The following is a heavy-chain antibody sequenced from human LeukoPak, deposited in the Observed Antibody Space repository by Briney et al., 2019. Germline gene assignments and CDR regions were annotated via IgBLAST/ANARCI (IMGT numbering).Heavy chain of an antibody. D-gene: IGHD3-9*01. J-gene: IGHJ3*02. V-gene: IGHV3-23*01. CDR1: GFTFSSYA. CDR2: ISGSGGST. CDR3: AKVGYYDILTGSDAFDI. Sequence: GGSLRPSCAASGFTFSSYAMSWVRQAPGKGLEWVSAISGSGGSTYYADSVKGRFTISRDNSKNTLYLQMNSLRAEDTAVYYCAKVGYYDILTGSDAFDIWGQGTMVTVSS.